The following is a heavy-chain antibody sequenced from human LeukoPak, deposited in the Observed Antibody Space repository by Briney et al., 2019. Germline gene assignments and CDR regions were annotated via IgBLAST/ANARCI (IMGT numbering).Heavy chain of an antibody. V-gene: IGHV4-39*01. CDR1: GGSISSSTYY. J-gene: IGHJ6*03. CDR2: IYYSGST. CDR3: ARHKDYYYSYMDV. Sequence: SETLSLTCTVSGGSISSSTYYWGWIRQPPGKGLKWIGSIYYSGSTYYNPSLKSRVTISVDTSKNQFSLKLSSVTAADTAVYYCARHKDYYYSYMDVWGKGTTVTISS.